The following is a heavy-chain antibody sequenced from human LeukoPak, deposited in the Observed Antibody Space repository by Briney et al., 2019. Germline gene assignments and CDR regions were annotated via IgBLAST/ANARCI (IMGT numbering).Heavy chain of an antibody. CDR3: AGVPRRAAAGMWLDP. D-gene: IGHD6-13*01. J-gene: IGHJ5*02. CDR1: GYTSPGCY. Sequence: TASGYTSPGCYMHWVRSAPGQGLKCMGWIKPNSSGTNYAQKFQARVTMTRDTSIRTAYMELSMLRSDDTAVYYCAGVPRRAAAGMWLDPGGQGTLVTVSS. CDR2: IKPNSSGT. V-gene: IGHV1-2*02.